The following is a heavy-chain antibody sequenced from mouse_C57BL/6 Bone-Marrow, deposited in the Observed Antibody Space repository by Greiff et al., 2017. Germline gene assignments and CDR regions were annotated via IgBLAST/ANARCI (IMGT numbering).Heavy chain of an antibody. CDR3: ARDFATPYYYAMDY. J-gene: IGHJ4*01. CDR2: IDPNSGGT. Sequence: VKLQQPGAELVKPGASVKLSCKASGYTFTSYWMHWVKQRPGRGLEWIGRIDPNSGGTKYNEKFKSKATLTVDKPSSTAYMQLSSLTSEDSAVYYCARDFATPYYYAMDYWGQGTSVTFSS. V-gene: IGHV1-72*01. CDR1: GYTFTSYW.